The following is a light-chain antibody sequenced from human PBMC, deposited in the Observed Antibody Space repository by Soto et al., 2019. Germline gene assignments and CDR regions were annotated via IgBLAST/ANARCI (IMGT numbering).Light chain of an antibody. CDR1: QSVSRNY. Sequence: EIVLTQSPDTLSLSPGERATLSCRASQSVSRNYLAWYQQKPGQAPRLLIYGASSRATGIPDRFSGSGSGTDFTLTISRLEPEDFAVYYCQQYSSSSWTFGQGTKGDIK. CDR2: GAS. J-gene: IGKJ1*01. V-gene: IGKV3-20*01. CDR3: QQYSSSSWT.